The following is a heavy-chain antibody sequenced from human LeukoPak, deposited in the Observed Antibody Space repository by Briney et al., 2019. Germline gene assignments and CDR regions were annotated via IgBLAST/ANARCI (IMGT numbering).Heavy chain of an antibody. CDR3: ARATVRTIGYFDL. CDR2: ISSSSSTI. CDR1: GFPFSSYS. Sequence: PGGSLRLSCAASGFPFSSYSMNWVRQAPGKGLEWVSYISSSSSTIHYADSVKGRFTISRDNAKNSLYLQMNSLRDEDTAVYYCARATVRTIGYFDLWGRGTLVTGSS. D-gene: IGHD4-11*01. J-gene: IGHJ2*01. V-gene: IGHV3-48*02.